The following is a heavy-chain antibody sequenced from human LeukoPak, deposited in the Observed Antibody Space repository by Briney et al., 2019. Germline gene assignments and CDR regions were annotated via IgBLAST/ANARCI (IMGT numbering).Heavy chain of an antibody. J-gene: IGHJ6*02. CDR3: ARDGSSSWGYYYYYYGMDV. CDR2: ISSSSSYI. Sequence: GGSLRLSCAASGFTFSSYSMNWVRQAPGKGLEWVSSISSSSSYIYYADSVKGRFTISRDNAKNSLYLQMNSLRAEDTAVYYRARDGSSSWGYYYYYYGMDVWGQGTTVTVSS. CDR1: GFTFSSYS. V-gene: IGHV3-21*01. D-gene: IGHD6-13*01.